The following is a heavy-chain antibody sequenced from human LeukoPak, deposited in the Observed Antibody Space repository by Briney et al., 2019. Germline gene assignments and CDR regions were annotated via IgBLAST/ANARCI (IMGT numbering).Heavy chain of an antibody. J-gene: IGHJ4*02. D-gene: IGHD2-2*01. CDR3: ARVEGPDIVVVPAATDLDY. V-gene: IGHV1-18*01. Sequence: EASVKVSCKASGYTFTSYGISWVRQAPGQGLEWTGWISAYNGNTNYAQKLQGRVTMTTDTSTSTAYMELRSLRSDDTAVYYCARVEGPDIVVVPAATDLDYWGQGTLVTVSS. CDR1: GYTFTSYG. CDR2: ISAYNGNT.